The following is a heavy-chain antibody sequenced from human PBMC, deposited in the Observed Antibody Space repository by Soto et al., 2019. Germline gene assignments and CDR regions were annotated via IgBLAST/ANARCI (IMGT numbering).Heavy chain of an antibody. D-gene: IGHD4-4*01. CDR3: AKKVSLTTVTGPRGYFDY. J-gene: IGHJ4*02. CDR1: GFTFSSYG. V-gene: IGHV3-30*18. Sequence: PWGSLRLSCAASGFTFSSYGMHWVRQAPGKGLEWVAVISYDGSNKYYADSVKGRFTISRDNSKNTLYLQMNSLRAEDTAVYYCAKKVSLTTVTGPRGYFDYWGQGTLVTVSS. CDR2: ISYDGSNK.